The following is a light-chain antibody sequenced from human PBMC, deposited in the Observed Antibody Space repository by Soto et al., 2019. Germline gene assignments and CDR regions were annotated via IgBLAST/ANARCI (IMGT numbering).Light chain of an antibody. J-gene: IGKJ2*01. CDR1: QSVNNY. CDR3: QHLDNWSYI. Sequence: EIVLTQSPATLSLSPGERATLSCRASQSVNNYLSLYQQKPGQPPRLLIYDASNRATCIPARFSGSVSGTDFTLTISRPEPEDVAVYYCQHLDNWSYIFGQGTKVEIK. V-gene: IGKV3-11*01. CDR2: DAS.